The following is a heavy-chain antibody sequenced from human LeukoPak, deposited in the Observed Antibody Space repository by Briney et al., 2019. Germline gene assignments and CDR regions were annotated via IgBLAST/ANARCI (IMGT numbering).Heavy chain of an antibody. CDR1: GFTFSDYY. J-gene: IGHJ6*02. Sequence: PGGSLRLSCAASGFTFSDYYMSWVRQAPGKGLEWVANINQDGSEKNYVDSAKGRFTISRDNAKNSLFLQMNSLRAEDTAVYYCARDGSTDGSGSYYYYYGMDVWGQGTTVTVSS. CDR2: INQDGSEK. V-gene: IGHV3-7*03. CDR3: ARDGSTDGSGSYYYYYGMDV. D-gene: IGHD3-10*01.